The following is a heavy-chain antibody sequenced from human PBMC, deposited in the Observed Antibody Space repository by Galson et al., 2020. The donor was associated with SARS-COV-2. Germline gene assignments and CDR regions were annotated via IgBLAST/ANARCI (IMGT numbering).Heavy chain of an antibody. D-gene: IGHD1-1*01. J-gene: IGHJ4*02. CDR1: GFTFSSYA. Sequence: GESLKISCAASGFTFSSYAMSWVRQAPGKGLEWVSVISDSGDTTYYADSVKGRVTISRDNSKNTLYLQMNSLRAEDTAVYYCAKYNQGYDYWGQGTLVTVSS. CDR2: ISDSGDTT. CDR3: AKYNQGYDY. V-gene: IGHV3-23*01.